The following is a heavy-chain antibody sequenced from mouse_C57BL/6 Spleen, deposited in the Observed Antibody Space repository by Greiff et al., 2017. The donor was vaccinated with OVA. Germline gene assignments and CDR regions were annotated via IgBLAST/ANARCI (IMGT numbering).Heavy chain of an antibody. D-gene: IGHD2-3*01. CDR3: ARYSYDSYYVPYDD. J-gene: IGHJ2*01. Sequence: EVMLVESGGGLVQPGGSLSLSCAASGFTFTDYYMSWVRQPPGKALEWLGFIRNKVNGYTTEYSASVKGRITISRDNSQSILYLQMNALRAEDSATYYCARYSYDSYYVPYDDWGQGTTLTVSS. CDR1: GFTFTDYY. CDR2: IRNKVNGYTT. V-gene: IGHV7-3*01.